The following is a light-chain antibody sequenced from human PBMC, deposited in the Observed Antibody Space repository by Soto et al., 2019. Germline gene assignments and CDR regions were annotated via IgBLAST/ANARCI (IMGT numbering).Light chain of an antibody. J-gene: IGKJ1*01. Sequence: DIQLTQSPSFLSASVGDRVTVTCRASQGISSYLAWYQQKPGKAPKLLIYAASTLQSGVPSRFSGSGSGTELTLTISSLQTEDFAAYYCQQFNSFHRTFGLGTKVEIK. CDR3: QQFNSFHRT. CDR2: AAS. CDR1: QGISSY. V-gene: IGKV1-9*01.